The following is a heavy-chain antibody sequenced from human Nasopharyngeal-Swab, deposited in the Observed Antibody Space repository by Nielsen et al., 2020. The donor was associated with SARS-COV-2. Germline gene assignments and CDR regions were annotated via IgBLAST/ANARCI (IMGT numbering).Heavy chain of an antibody. J-gene: IGHJ4*02. CDR2: IYPGDSSI. D-gene: IGHD2-21*02. V-gene: IGHV5-51*01. CDR3: ARRGDCNGNPCYSDY. CDR1: GYSFTNYW. Sequence: GESLKISCKASGYSFTNYWIGWVRQMPGTGLEWMGLIYPGDSSIRYIPSFQGQVTISVDKSISTTYPQWSNLKASDAATYYCARRGDCNGNPCYSDYWGQGTLVTVSS.